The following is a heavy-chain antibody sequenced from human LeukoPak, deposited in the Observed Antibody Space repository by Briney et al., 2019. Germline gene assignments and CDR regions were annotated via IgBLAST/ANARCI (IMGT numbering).Heavy chain of an antibody. J-gene: IGHJ4*02. Sequence: SETLSLTCTVSGGSISTYYWSWIRQPPGKGLEWIGYIYYSGSTNYNPSLKSRVTISVDTSKNQFSLKLTSVTAADTAVYYCARGNSGSYSQFDYWGQGTLVTASS. D-gene: IGHD1-26*01. CDR2: IYYSGST. V-gene: IGHV4-59*01. CDR3: ARGNSGSYSQFDY. CDR1: GGSISTYY.